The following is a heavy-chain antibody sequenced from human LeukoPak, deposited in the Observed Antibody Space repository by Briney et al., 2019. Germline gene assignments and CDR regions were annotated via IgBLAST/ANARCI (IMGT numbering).Heavy chain of an antibody. CDR2: INHSGST. D-gene: IGHD3-3*01. Sequence: SETLSLTCAVYGGSFSDYYWSWIRQPPGKGLEWIGEINHSGSTKYNPSLKSRVTISVDTSKNQFSLRLSSVTAADTAVYYCARGFLSVVWSGPYYMGVWGKGTTVTASS. CDR1: GGSFSDYY. J-gene: IGHJ6*03. CDR3: ARGFLSVVWSGPYYMGV. V-gene: IGHV4-34*01.